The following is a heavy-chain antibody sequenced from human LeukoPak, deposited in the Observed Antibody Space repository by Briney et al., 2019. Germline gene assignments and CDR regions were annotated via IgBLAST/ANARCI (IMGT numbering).Heavy chain of an antibody. CDR2: IYYSGST. Sequence: SETLSLTCTVSGGSNSGYYWSWIRQPPGKGLEWIGYIYYSGSTKYNPSLKSRVTMSVDTSKNQFSLKLSSVTAADTAVYSCARGGLENGYHANDGFDIWGQGTMVTVSS. CDR1: GGSNSGYY. V-gene: IGHV4-59*01. CDR3: ARGGLENGYHANDGFDI. D-gene: IGHD3-22*01. J-gene: IGHJ3*02.